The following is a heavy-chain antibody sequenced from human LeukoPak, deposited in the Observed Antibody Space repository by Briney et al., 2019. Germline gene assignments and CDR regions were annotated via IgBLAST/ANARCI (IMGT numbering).Heavy chain of an antibody. V-gene: IGHV4-59*01. CDR2: IYYSGSN. J-gene: IGHJ6*03. D-gene: IGHD2-2*01. Sequence: SETLSLTCTVSGGSISSYYWSWVRQPPGKGLEWIGYIYYSGSNNYNPSLKSRVTISVDTSKNQFSLKLSSVTAADTAAYYCARESRKVVVPADTRPYYYYYMDVWGKGTTVTVSS. CDR1: GGSISSYY. CDR3: ARESRKVVVPADTRPYYYYYMDV.